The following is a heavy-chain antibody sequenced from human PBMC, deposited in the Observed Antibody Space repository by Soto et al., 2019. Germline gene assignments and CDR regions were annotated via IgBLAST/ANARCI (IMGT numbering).Heavy chain of an antibody. J-gene: IGHJ3*02. CDR1: GFTFSGYS. CDR2: ISYDGSNK. D-gene: IGHD1-1*01. V-gene: IGHV3-30*03. Sequence: GGSLRLSCAASGFTFSGYSMNWVRQAPGKGLEWVAVISYDGSNKYYADSVKGRFTISRDNSKNTLYLQMNSLRAEDTAVYYCARSRLERRWAAFDIWGQGTMVTVSS. CDR3: ARSRLERRWAAFDI.